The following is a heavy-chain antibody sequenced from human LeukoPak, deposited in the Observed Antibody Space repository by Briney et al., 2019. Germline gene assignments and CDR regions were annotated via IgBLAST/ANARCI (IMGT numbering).Heavy chain of an antibody. V-gene: IGHV3-48*01. CDR2: ISSSSSTI. CDR3: AKDKMGPRSVPFDY. J-gene: IGHJ4*02. D-gene: IGHD2-8*01. Sequence: PGGSLRLSCAASGFTFSSYSMNWVRQAPGKGLEWVSYISSSSSTIYYADSVKGRFTISRDNSKNTLYLQMNSLRAEDTAVYYCAKDKMGPRSVPFDYWGQGTLVTVSS. CDR1: GFTFSSYS.